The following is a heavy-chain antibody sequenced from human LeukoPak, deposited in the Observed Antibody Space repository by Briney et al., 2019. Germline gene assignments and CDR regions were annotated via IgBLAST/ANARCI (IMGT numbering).Heavy chain of an antibody. J-gene: IGHJ4*02. Sequence: ASVKVSCKASGGTFSSYAISWVRQAPGQGLEWMGGIIPIFGTANYAQKFQGRVTITTDESTSTAYMELSSLRSEDTAVYYCARGPYYGSGSYYNDWGQGTLVTVSS. D-gene: IGHD3-10*01. CDR1: GGTFSSYA. V-gene: IGHV1-69*05. CDR2: IIPIFGTA. CDR3: ARGPYYGSGSYYND.